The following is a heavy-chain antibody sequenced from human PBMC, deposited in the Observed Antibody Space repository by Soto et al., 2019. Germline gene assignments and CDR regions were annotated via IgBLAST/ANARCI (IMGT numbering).Heavy chain of an antibody. J-gene: IGHJ4*02. CDR2: IYHSGST. V-gene: IGHV4-34*01. D-gene: IGHD5-12*01. CDR3: ERGSPYSCYGC. CDR1: GGSFSGYY. Sequence: QVQLQQWGAGLLKPSETLSLTCAVYGGSFSGYYWSWIRQPPGKGLEWIGEIYHSGSTNYNPSLKSRVRTTVDTCNNHFSLKQSPVTAADTAVYYCERGSPYSCYGCWGQGTLVTV.